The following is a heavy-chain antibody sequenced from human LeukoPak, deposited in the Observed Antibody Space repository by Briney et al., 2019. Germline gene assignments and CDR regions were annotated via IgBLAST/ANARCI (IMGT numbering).Heavy chain of an antibody. CDR1: AGSSGSGGYY. J-gene: IGHJ4*02. Sequence: PSQTLSLTCTVSAGSSGSGGYYWSWIRQHPGKGLEWIGRIYTSGSTNYNPSLKSRVTMSVDTSKNQFSLKLSSVTAADTAVYYCARDDYQLPTVAYFHYWGQGTLVTVSS. CDR3: ARDDYQLPTVAYFHY. V-gene: IGHV4-61*02. CDR2: IYTSGST. D-gene: IGHD2-2*01.